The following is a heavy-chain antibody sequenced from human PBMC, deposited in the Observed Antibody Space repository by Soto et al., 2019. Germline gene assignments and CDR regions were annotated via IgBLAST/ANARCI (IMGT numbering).Heavy chain of an antibody. CDR3: ASDSRVVGPTYSLLCMDV. D-gene: IGHD2-15*01. V-gene: IGHV4-59*01. CDR2: IYYSGST. Sequence: NPSETLSLTCTVSGGSISSYYWSWIRQPPGKGLEWIGYIYYSGSTNYNPSLKSRVTISVDTSKNQFSLKLSSVTAADTAVYYCASDSRVVGPTYSLLCMDVLDQGTTVAVSS. J-gene: IGHJ6*02. CDR1: GGSISSYY.